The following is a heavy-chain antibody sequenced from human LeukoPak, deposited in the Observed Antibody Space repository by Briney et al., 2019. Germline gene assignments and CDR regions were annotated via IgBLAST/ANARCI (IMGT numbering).Heavy chain of an antibody. CDR3: ARQQWELDPFDY. V-gene: IGHV4-4*07. Sequence: SETLSLTCTVSGGSISSYYWSWVRQPAGKGLEWVGRIYASGNTNYNPSLKGRVTMTVDTSKNQFSLKLSSVTAADTAVYYCARQQWELDPFDYWGQGTLVTVSS. CDR2: IYASGNT. D-gene: IGHD1-26*01. CDR1: GGSISSYY. J-gene: IGHJ4*02.